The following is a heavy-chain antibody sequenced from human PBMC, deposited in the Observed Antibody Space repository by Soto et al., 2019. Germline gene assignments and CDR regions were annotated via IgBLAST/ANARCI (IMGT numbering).Heavy chain of an antibody. J-gene: IGHJ6*03. CDR1: GGSISSGGYY. D-gene: IGHD2-2*01. V-gene: IGHV4-31*03. CDR2: IYYSGST. Sequence: QVQLQESGPGLVKPSQTLSLTCTVSGGSISSGGYYWSWIRQHPGKGLEWIGYIYYSGSTYYNPSLKSRVTISVDTSKNQFSLKLSSVTAADTAVYYCARLRRGIVVVPAAMSEGTETNYYYYMDVWGKGTTVTVSS. CDR3: ARLRRGIVVVPAAMSEGTETNYYYYMDV.